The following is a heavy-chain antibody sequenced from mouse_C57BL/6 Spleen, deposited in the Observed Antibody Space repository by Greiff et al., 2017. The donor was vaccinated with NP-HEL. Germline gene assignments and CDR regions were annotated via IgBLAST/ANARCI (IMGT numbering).Heavy chain of an antibody. Sequence: QVQLKQSGPGLVQPSQSLSITCTVSGFSLTSYGVHWVRQSPGKGLEWLGVIWSGGSTDYNAAFISRLSISKDNSKSQVFFKMNSLQADDTAIYYCARKSPAFDVWGTGTTVTVSS. CDR3: ARKSPAFDV. CDR1: GFSLTSYG. CDR2: IWSGGST. V-gene: IGHV2-2*01. J-gene: IGHJ1*03.